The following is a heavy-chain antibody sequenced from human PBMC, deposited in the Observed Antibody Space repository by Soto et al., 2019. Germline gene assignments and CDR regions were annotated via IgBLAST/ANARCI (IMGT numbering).Heavy chain of an antibody. D-gene: IGHD2-8*02. Sequence: GGSLRLSCAASGFTFSHFALNWVRQAPGKGLEWISTINNNADNTHYADSVKGRFTISRDNSTNTLYLHMSSLKADDTAVYYCARDPSTGAADYWGQGTLVTVSS. CDR3: ARDPSTGAADY. V-gene: IGHV3-23*01. J-gene: IGHJ4*02. CDR2: INNNADNT. CDR1: GFTFSHFA.